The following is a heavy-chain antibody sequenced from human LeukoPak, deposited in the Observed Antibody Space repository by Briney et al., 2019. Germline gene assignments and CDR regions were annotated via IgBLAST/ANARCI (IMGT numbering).Heavy chain of an antibody. V-gene: IGHV3-30*02. CDR3: ARDKVVGATHFDY. CDR2: IRYDGSNK. CDR1: GFTFSSYG. Sequence: PGGSLRLSCAASGFTFSSYGMHWVRQAPGKGLEWVAFIRYDGSNKYYADSVKGRFTISRDNSKNTLYLQMNSLRADDTAVYYCARDKVVGATHFDYWGQGTLVTVSS. D-gene: IGHD1-26*01. J-gene: IGHJ4*02.